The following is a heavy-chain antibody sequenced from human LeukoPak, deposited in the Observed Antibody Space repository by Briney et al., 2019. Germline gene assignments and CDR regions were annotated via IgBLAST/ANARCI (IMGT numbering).Heavy chain of an antibody. J-gene: IGHJ6*03. CDR2: IRLDGSNT. V-gene: IGHV3-30*02. Sequence: GGSLRLSCAASGFTFSSYGMHWVRQAPDRGLEWVTFIRLDGSNTYYADSVKGRFTISRDNAKNSLYLQMNSLRAEDTAVYYCARGRYCNSTSCYYMDVWGKGTTVTVSS. D-gene: IGHD2-2*01. CDR1: GFTFSSYG. CDR3: ARGRYCNSTSCYYMDV.